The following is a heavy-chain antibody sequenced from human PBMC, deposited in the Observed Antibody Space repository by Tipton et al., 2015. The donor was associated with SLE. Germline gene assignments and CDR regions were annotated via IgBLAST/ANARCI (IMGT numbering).Heavy chain of an antibody. CDR1: GGSIRSYY. J-gene: IGHJ4*02. CDR3: VRRGRSYYFDH. V-gene: IGHV4-59*01. CDR2: ISYSGNT. Sequence: TLSLTCTVSGGSIRSYYWSWIRQPPGKGLEWIGYISYSGNTNYKPSLKSRVTISEDTFKNQFSLKLSSVTAADTAVYYCVRRGRSYYFDHWGQGAQVTVSS. D-gene: IGHD1-26*01.